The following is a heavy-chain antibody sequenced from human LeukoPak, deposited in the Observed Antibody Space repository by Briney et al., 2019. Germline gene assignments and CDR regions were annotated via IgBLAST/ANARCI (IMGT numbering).Heavy chain of an antibody. CDR3: AKPIFRQMAAAGEFDY. V-gene: IGHV3-23*01. J-gene: IGHJ4*02. D-gene: IGHD6-13*01. Sequence: GGSLRLSCAASGFAFSSYAMIWVRQAPGKGLEWVSSVSGSGDKIYYEDSVKGRFTITRDNSKNTFYLQMNSLGAEDTAVYYCAKPIFRQMAAAGEFDYWGQGTLVTVSS. CDR2: VSGSGDKI. CDR1: GFAFSSYA.